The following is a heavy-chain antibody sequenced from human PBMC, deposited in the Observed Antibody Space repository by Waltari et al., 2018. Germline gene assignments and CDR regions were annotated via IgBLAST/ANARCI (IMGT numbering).Heavy chain of an antibody. D-gene: IGHD6-13*01. CDR2: ISWDGGST. V-gene: IGHV3-43*01. CDR3: AKDISAAGMVDY. CDR1: GFTFDGYT. J-gene: IGHJ4*02. Sequence: EVQLVESGGVVVQPGGSLRLSCAASGFTFDGYTMHWVRQAPGKGLEWVSLISWDGGSTYYADSVKGRFTISRDNSKNSLYLQMNSLRTEDTALYYCAKDISAAGMVDYWGQGTLVTVSS.